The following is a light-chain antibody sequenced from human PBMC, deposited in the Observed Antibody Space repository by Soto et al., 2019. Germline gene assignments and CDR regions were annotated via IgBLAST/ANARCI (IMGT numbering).Light chain of an antibody. Sequence: EIVLTQSPATLSSSPGERATLSCRASQSVSSYLAWYQQNPGQAPRLLIYDPSNRVTGIPARFRGSGSGTDFNLTISSLEPEDCAVYYCQQRSNWPVTFGQGTRLEIK. CDR2: DPS. CDR3: QQRSNWPVT. V-gene: IGKV3-11*01. CDR1: QSVSSY. J-gene: IGKJ5*01.